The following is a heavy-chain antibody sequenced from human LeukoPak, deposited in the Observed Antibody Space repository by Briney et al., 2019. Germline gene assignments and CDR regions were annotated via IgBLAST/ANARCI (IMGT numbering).Heavy chain of an antibody. J-gene: IGHJ4*02. Sequence: SQTLSLTSVVSGGSISNTNWWTWVRQPPGKGLEWIGEVNLQGSTNYNPSLKRRGVISVDKSENHISLKLTSVPAADTAVYYCAREGGPYRPLDYSGQGTLVTVAS. CDR2: VNLQGST. CDR3: AREGGPYRPLDY. CDR1: GGSISNTNW. V-gene: IGHV4-4*02.